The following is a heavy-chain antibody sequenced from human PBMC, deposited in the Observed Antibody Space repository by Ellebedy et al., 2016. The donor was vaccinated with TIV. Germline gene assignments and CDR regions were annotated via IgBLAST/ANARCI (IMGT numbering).Heavy chain of an antibody. D-gene: IGHD3-3*01. CDR2: ISWNSGSI. CDR1: GFTFDDYA. Sequence: GGSLRLSXAASGFTFDDYAMHWVRQAPGKGLEWVSGISWNSGSIGYADSVKGRFTISRDNAKNSLYLQMNSLRAEDTALYYCAKDIHPYGDFGNWFDPWGQGTLVTVSS. CDR3: AKDIHPYGDFGNWFDP. V-gene: IGHV3-9*01. J-gene: IGHJ5*02.